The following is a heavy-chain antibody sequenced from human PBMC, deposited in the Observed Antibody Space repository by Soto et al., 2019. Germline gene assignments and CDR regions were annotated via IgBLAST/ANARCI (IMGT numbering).Heavy chain of an antibody. V-gene: IGHV4-59*01. D-gene: IGHD6-6*01. CDR2: IYYSGST. CDR3: ARVGGLAARTFDY. Sequence: SETLSLTYSVSVGSISDVDGSWIRQPPGKGLEWIGYIYYSGSTNYNPSLKSRVTISVDTSKNQFSLNLRSMSPADTAVYYCARVGGLAARTFDYWGPGTLVTVSS. CDR1: VGSISDVD. J-gene: IGHJ4*02.